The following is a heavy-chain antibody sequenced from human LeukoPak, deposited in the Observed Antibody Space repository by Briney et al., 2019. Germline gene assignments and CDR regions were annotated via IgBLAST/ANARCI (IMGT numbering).Heavy chain of an antibody. Sequence: GGSLRLSCAASGFTFDDYAMHWVRQAPGEGLEWGSGISWNSGIIGYADSVKGRFTISRDNAKNSLYLQMNSLRAEDTALYYCAKARQFYYFDYWGQGTLVTVSS. CDR1: GFTFDDYA. V-gene: IGHV3-9*01. CDR2: ISWNSGII. CDR3: AKARQFYYFDY. D-gene: IGHD5-24*01. J-gene: IGHJ4*02.